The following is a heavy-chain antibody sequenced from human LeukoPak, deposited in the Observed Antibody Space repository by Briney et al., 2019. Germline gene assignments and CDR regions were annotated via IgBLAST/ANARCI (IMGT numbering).Heavy chain of an antibody. CDR3: ARDTYDILTGYYVWFDP. CDR2: ISSSSSYI. V-gene: IGHV3-21*01. Sequence: GGSLRLSCAASGFTFSSYSMNWVRQAPGKGLEWVSSISSSSSYIYYADSVKGRFTISRDNAKNSLYLQMNSPRAEDTAVYYCARDTYDILTGYYVWFDPWGQGTLVTVSS. CDR1: GFTFSSYS. J-gene: IGHJ5*02. D-gene: IGHD3-9*01.